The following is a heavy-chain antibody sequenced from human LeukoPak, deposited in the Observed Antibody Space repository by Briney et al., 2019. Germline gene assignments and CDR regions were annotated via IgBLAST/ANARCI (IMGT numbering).Heavy chain of an antibody. V-gene: IGHV1-18*01. CDR3: ARVAPGTKLPFDP. CDR2: ISVYNGDT. D-gene: IGHD1-1*01. J-gene: IGHJ5*02. CDR1: GYTFTTYG. Sequence: ASVKVSCKPTGYTFTTYGISWVRQAPGQGLEWMGWISVYNGDTKYAQKFQGRVTMTTDTSTSTAYMELRSLRSDDTAVYYCARVAPGTKLPFDPWGQGTLVTVSS.